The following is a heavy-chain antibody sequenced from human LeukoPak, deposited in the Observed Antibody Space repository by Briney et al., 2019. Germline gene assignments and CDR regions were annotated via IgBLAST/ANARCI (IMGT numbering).Heavy chain of an antibody. J-gene: IGHJ6*02. V-gene: IGHV1-69*13. D-gene: IGHD2-8*01. CDR3: ATRYCTNGVCSNTYYYYYGMDV. CDR2: IIPIFDTA. Sequence: SVKVSFKASGGTFNSYAISWVRQAPGQGLEWMGGIIPIFDTANYAQKFQGRVTITADESTSTAYMELSSLRSEDTAVYYCATRYCTNGVCSNTYYYYYGMDVWGQGTTVTVSS. CDR1: GGTFNSYA.